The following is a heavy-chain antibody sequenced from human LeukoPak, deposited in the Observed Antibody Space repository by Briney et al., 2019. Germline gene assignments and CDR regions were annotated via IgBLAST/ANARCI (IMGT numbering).Heavy chain of an antibody. CDR1: GFTVSSNY. J-gene: IGHJ6*03. V-gene: IGHV3-66*01. Sequence: PGGSLRLACAASGFTVSSNYMSWVRQAPGKGLEWVSVIYSGGSTYYADSVKGRFTISRDNSKNTLYLQMNSLRAEDTAVYYCARDREAARLPLLDYMDVWGKGTTVTVSS. CDR2: IYSGGST. CDR3: ARDREAARLPLLDYMDV. D-gene: IGHD6-6*01.